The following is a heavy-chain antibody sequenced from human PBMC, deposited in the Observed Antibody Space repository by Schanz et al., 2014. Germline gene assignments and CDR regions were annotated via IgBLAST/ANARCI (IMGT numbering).Heavy chain of an antibody. CDR3: ARDDRAYYYGMDV. CDR2: INPNTGGT. CDR1: GYTFTSYG. Sequence: QVQLVQSGAEVKKPGASVKVSCKASGYTFTSYGINWVRQAPGQGLEWMGWINPNTGGTNFAQKCQGWVTVTRDTSISTVYMELSRVTYEDTAVYYCARDDRAYYYGMDVWGQGTTVTVSS. D-gene: IGHD3-22*01. J-gene: IGHJ6*02. V-gene: IGHV1-2*04.